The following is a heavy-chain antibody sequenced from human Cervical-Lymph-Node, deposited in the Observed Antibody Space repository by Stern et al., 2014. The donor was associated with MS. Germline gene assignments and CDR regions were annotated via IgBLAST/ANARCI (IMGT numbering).Heavy chain of an antibody. V-gene: IGHV4-39*01. CDR3: AKHACTGAACPFDL. D-gene: IGHD2-8*02. J-gene: IGHJ4*02. Sequence: VQLVVSGPGLVKPSETLSLTCAVSGDSISSYTHYWAWIRQPPGKGLEWIGRFFSCWATYYTPPLKSPVLLSVDTSKNHFPWGLTSVTAADTAVYYCAKHACTGAACPFDLWGQGTLVTVSS. CDR1: GDSISSYTHY. CDR2: FFSCWAT.